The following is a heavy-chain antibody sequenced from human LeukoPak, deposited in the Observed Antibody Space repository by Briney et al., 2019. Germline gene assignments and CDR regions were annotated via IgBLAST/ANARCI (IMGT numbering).Heavy chain of an antibody. CDR2: INPNSGGT. V-gene: IGHV1-2*02. Sequence: ASVKVSCKASGYTFTGYYMHWVRQAPGQGLEWMGWINPNSGGTNYAQKFQGRVTMTRDTSISTAYMELSRLRSDDTAVYYCAITRKGYSSSWYETFDYWGQGTLVTVSS. J-gene: IGHJ4*02. CDR1: GYTFTGYY. CDR3: AITRKGYSSSWYETFDY. D-gene: IGHD6-13*01.